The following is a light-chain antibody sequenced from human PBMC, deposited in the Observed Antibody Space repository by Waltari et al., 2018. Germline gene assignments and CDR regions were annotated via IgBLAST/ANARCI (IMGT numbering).Light chain of an antibody. CDR3: QQYDNWPLT. Sequence: EIVMTQSPATVSVSPGERATLSCRASQSVSRKLAWYQQKPGQAPRLLFYGASTRDTGIPARFSGSGSGTEYTLTISSLQSEDFAVYYCQQYDNWPLTFGGGTKVEIK. CDR2: GAS. V-gene: IGKV3-15*01. J-gene: IGKJ4*01. CDR1: QSVSRK.